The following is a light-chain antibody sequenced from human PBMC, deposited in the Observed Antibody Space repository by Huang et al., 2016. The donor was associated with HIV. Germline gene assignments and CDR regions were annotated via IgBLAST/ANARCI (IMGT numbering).Light chain of an antibody. CDR2: GAS. CDR1: QSVSSSF. Sequence: EIVLTQSPGSLSLSPGERATLSCRASQSVSSSFLAWYQQQSGQAPRLLIHGASTRATGIPDRFSGSGSGTDFTLTISRLEPEDFAVYYCQQYGSSSWAFGQGTKVEIK. CDR3: QQYGSSSWA. J-gene: IGKJ1*01. V-gene: IGKV3-20*01.